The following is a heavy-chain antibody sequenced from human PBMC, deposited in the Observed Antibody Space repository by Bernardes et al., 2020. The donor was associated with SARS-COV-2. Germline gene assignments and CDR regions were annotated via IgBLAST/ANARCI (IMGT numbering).Heavy chain of an antibody. CDR3: ARCIAAAGHWYFDL. J-gene: IGHJ2*01. CDR2: IYYSGST. CDR1: GGSISSGGYY. Sequence: SETLSLTYTVSGGSISSGGYYWSWIRQHPGKGLEWIGYIYYSGSTYYNPSLKSRVTISVDTSKNQFSLKLSSVTAADTAVYYCARCIAAAGHWYFDLWGRGTLVTVSS. D-gene: IGHD6-13*01. V-gene: IGHV4-31*03.